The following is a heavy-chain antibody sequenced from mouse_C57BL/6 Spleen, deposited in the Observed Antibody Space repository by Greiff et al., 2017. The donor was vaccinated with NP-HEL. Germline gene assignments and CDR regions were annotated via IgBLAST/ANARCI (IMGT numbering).Heavy chain of an antibody. CDR2: IDPETGGT. V-gene: IGHV1-15*01. Sequence: QVQLQQSGAELVRPGASVTLSCKASGYTFTDYEMHWVKQTPVHGLEWIGAIDPETGGTAYNQKFKGKAILTADKSSSTAYMELRSLTSEDSAVYYCTRYGNYVFMDYWGQGTSVTVSS. CDR1: GYTFTDYE. D-gene: IGHD2-1*01. CDR3: TRYGNYVFMDY. J-gene: IGHJ4*01.